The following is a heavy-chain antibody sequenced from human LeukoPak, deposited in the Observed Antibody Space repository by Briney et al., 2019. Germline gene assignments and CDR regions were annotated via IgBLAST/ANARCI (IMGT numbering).Heavy chain of an antibody. CDR3: AKDLGFGELLS. CDR1: GFTFSTYA. V-gene: IGHV3-23*01. D-gene: IGHD3-10*01. Sequence: GGSLRLSCAPSGFTFSTYAMGWVHQAPGKGLEWVSTISGRGSSTYYADSVKGRFTISRDNSKNTLYLQMNSLRAEDTAVYYCAKDLGFGELLSWGQGTLVTVSS. CDR2: ISGRGSST. J-gene: IGHJ4*02.